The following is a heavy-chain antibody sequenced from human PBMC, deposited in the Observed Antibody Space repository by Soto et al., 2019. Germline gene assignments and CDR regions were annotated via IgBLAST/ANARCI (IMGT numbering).Heavy chain of an antibody. CDR1: GFTFSSSA. CDR2: ISGSGGST. Sequence: GGSLRLSCAASGFTFSSSAMSWVRQAPGKGLEWVSAISGSGGSTYYADSVKGQFTISRDNSKNTLYLQMNSLRAEDTAVYYCAKEYSSGWYYFDYWGQGTLVTVSS. J-gene: IGHJ4*02. CDR3: AKEYSSGWYYFDY. D-gene: IGHD6-19*01. V-gene: IGHV3-23*01.